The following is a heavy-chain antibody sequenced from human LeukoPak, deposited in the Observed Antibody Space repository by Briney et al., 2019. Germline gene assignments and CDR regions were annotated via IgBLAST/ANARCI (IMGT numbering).Heavy chain of an antibody. CDR3: ARGKLRYFDWLPLPDY. CDR1: GGSISSYY. CDR2: IYYSGST. Sequence: SETLSLTCTVSGGSISSYYWSWLRQPAGKGLEWIGYIYYSGSTNYNPSLKSRVTISVDTSKNQFSLKLSSVTAADTAVYYCARGKLRYFDWLPLPDYWGQGTLVTASS. J-gene: IGHJ4*02. V-gene: IGHV4-59*01. D-gene: IGHD3-9*01.